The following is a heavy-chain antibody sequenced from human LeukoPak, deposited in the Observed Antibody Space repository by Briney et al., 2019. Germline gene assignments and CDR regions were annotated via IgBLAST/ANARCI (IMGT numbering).Heavy chain of an antibody. D-gene: IGHD3-10*01. CDR1: GGSFTGYY. Sequence: ASETLSLTCTVYGGSFTGYYWSWIRQPPGKGLEWIGEINHSGGINYNPSLKSRLTISVDTSKNQFSLKLSSVTAADTAVYYCARTIPNPITMVRGVISYFDYWGQGTLVTVSS. CDR2: INHSGGI. V-gene: IGHV4-34*01. CDR3: ARTIPNPITMVRGVISYFDY. J-gene: IGHJ4*02.